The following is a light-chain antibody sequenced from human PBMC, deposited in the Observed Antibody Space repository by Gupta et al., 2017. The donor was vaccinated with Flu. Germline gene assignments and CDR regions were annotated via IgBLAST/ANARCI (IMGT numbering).Light chain of an antibody. CDR3: QVWDSSSDFVG. CDR1: NIGNKV. CDR2: DDS. V-gene: IGLV3-21*03. Sequence: SYVLAQPPSVSVAPGKTARITCGGNNIGNKVVSWYQQRPGQAPVLVVSDDSVRPSGIPERFSGSKSETTATLTISRVEAGDEAAYYCQVWDSSSDFVGFGGGTELTVL. J-gene: IGLJ2*01.